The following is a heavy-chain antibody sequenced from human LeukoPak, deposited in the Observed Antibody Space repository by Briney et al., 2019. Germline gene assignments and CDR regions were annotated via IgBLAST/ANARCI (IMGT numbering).Heavy chain of an antibody. V-gene: IGHV3-7*01. CDR2: IKPDGSAQ. J-gene: IGHJ4*02. D-gene: IGHD3-16*02. CDR3: ARETQIGGVIVMNYFDY. Sequence: PGGSLRLSCAASGFTFSNSWMGWVRQAPGKGLEWVATIKPDGSAQYYVDSVKGRFTISRDNAKNSLFLQINSLRAEDTAVYYCARETQIGGVIVMNYFDYWGQGTLVTVSS. CDR1: GFTFSNSW.